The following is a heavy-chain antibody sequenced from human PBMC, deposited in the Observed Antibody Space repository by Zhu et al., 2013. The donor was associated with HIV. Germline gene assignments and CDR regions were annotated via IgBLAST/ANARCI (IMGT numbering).Heavy chain of an antibody. J-gene: IGHJ4*02. V-gene: IGHV1-69*01. D-gene: IGHD3-22*01. Sequence: QVQLVQSGAEVKKPGSSVKVSCKASGGTFSSYAISWVRQAPGQGLEWMGGIIPIFGTANYAQKFQGRVTITADESTSTAYMELSSLRSEDTAVYYCASFEYYYYDSSGYYSSFDYWGQGTLVTVSS. CDR2: IIPIFGTA. CDR1: GGTFSSYA. CDR3: ASFEYYYYDSSGYYSSFDY.